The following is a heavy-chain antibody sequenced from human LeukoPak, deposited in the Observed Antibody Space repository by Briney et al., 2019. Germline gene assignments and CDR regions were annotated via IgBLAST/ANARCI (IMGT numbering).Heavy chain of an antibody. CDR3: AKDLGGKSAAILAETYQFDC. CDR1: GFTFSSYA. D-gene: IGHD2-2*01. CDR2: ISDSGGST. Sequence: GGSLRLSCAASGFTFSSYAMNWVRQAPGKGLEWVSTISDSGGSTYYADSVKGRFTISRDNSKNTLYLQMNSLRAEDTAVYYCAKDLGGKSAAILAETYQFDCWGQGTLVTVSS. V-gene: IGHV3-23*01. J-gene: IGHJ4*02.